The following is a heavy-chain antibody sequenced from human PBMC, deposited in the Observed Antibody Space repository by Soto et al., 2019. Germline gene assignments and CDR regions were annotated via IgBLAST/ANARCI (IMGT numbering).Heavy chain of an antibody. D-gene: IGHD4-17*01. CDR2: IKSKTDGGTT. J-gene: IGHJ6*02. CDR3: TTAPADDYGDYFASSGYYYYGMDV. V-gene: IGHV3-15*07. CDR1: GFTFSNAW. Sequence: GGSLRLSCAASGFTFSNAWMNWVRQAPGKGLEWVGRIKSKTDGGTTDYAAPVKGRFTISRDDSKNRLYLQMNSLKTEDTAVYYCTTAPADDYGDYFASSGYYYYGMDVWGQGTTVTVSS.